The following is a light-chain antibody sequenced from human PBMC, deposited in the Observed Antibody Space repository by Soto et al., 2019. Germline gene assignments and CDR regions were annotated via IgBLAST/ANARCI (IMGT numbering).Light chain of an antibody. J-gene: IGKJ1*01. V-gene: IGKV3-20*01. CDR1: QSVCSRC. Sequence: EIVLTQSPGTLSLSPGERVTLSCRASQSVCSRCLAWYQQKPGQSPRLLIYGASSRATGIRDRFSGSGSGTDFTLTISRLEPEDFAVYYCQHYGTTPWTFGQGTKVRIK. CDR3: QHYGTTPWT. CDR2: GAS.